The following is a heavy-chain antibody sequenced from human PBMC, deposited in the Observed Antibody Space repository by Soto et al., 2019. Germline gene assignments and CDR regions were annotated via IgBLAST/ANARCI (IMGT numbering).Heavy chain of an antibody. CDR1: SFSMYS. CDR2: ISSGSAFI. Sequence: EVQVVESGGGLVKPGGSLRLSCTFSFSMYSMDWVRQAPGKGLEWVASISSGSAFIKYADSVKGRFTILRDNAKNSVSLQMDSLRVEDTAMYYCTRDQGGSYDSWFDPWGRGTLVTVSS. D-gene: IGHD1-26*01. CDR3: TRDQGGSYDSWFDP. J-gene: IGHJ5*02. V-gene: IGHV3-21*01.